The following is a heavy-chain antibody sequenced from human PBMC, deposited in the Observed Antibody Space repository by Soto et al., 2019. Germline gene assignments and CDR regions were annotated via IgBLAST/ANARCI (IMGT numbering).Heavy chain of an antibody. J-gene: IGHJ6*02. CDR2: TYYRSKGYN. V-gene: IGHV6-1*01. CDR1: GDSVSSNSAA. D-gene: IGHD6-6*01. CDR3: ARAVSSIAARPWFGTHYYCYGMDV. Sequence: SQTLSLTCAISGDSVSSNSAAWNWIRQSPSRGLEWLGRTYYRSKGYNDYAVSVKSRITINPDTSKNQFSLQLNSVTPEDTAVYYCARAVSSIAARPWFGTHYYCYGMDVWGQGTTGTVSS.